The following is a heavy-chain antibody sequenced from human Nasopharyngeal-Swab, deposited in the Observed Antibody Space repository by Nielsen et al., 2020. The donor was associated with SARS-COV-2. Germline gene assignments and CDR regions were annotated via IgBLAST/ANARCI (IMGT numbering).Heavy chain of an antibody. CDR1: GYSFTSYW. CDR3: ARHWQYCSSTSCYRRGWFDP. CDR2: IYPGDSDT. J-gene: IGHJ5*02. V-gene: IGHV5-51*01. D-gene: IGHD2-2*01. Sequence: QVSCKGSGYSFTSYWIGWVRQLPGKGLEWMGIIYPGDSDTRYSPSFQGQVTISADKSISTAYLQWSSLKASDTAMYYCARHWQYCSSTSCYRRGWFDPWGQGTLVTVSS.